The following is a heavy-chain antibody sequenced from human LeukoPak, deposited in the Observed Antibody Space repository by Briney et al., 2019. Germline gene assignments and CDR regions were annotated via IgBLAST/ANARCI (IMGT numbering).Heavy chain of an antibody. Sequence: ASVKVSCKASGYTFSSYGISWVRQAPGQGLEWMGWISADNGKTNYAQKVQGRVTMTTDTSTSTAYMELRSLRSDDTAVYYCARSSMVSRLDYWGQGTLVTVSS. CDR1: GYTFSSYG. CDR3: ARSSMVSRLDY. J-gene: IGHJ4*02. D-gene: IGHD2-8*01. CDR2: ISADNGKT. V-gene: IGHV1-18*04.